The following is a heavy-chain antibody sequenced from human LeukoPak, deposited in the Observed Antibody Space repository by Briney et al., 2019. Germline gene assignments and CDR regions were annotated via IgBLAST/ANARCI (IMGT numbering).Heavy chain of an antibody. V-gene: IGHV4-34*01. CDR2: INHSGST. CDR3: ARHSGSGSYAKFDP. J-gene: IGHJ5*02. CDR1: GGSFSGYY. Sequence: SETLSLTCAVYGGSFSGYYWSWIRQPPGKGLEWIGEINHSGSTNYNPSLKSRVTISVDTSKNQFSLKLSSVTAADTAVYYCARHSGSGSYAKFDPWGQGTLVTASS. D-gene: IGHD3-10*01.